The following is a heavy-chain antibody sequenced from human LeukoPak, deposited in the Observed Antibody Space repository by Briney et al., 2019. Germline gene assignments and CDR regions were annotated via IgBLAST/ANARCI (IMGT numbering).Heavy chain of an antibody. D-gene: IGHD3-10*01. CDR1: GGSIRSYY. V-gene: IGHV4-59*12. Sequence: SETLSLTCTVSGGSIRSYYWSWIRQPPGKGLEWIGYIYYSGSTNYNPSLKSRVTISVDPSKNQFSLKLSSVTAADTAVYYCARGDGAYYGSGSYYRRNAFDIWGQGTMVTVSS. J-gene: IGHJ3*02. CDR3: ARGDGAYYGSGSYYRRNAFDI. CDR2: IYYSGST.